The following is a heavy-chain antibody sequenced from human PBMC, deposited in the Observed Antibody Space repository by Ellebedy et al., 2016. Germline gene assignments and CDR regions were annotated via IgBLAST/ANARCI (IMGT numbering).Heavy chain of an antibody. V-gene: IGHV4-39*07. CDR1: GGSISSSSYY. J-gene: IGHJ6*02. CDR2: VYNSGST. Sequence: SETLSLXCTVSGGSISSSSYYWGWIRQPPGKGLEWIGSVYNSGSTYYNPSLESRVTISVDTSKNQFSLKLSSVTAADTGFYYCARDSTDYYYGSGSYSGMDVWGQGTTVTVSS. D-gene: IGHD3-10*01. CDR3: ARDSTDYYYGSGSYSGMDV.